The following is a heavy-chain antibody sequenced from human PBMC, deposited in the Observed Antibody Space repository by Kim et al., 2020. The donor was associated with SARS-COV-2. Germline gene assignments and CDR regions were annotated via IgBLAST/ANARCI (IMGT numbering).Heavy chain of an antibody. CDR2: LYYSGNT. Sequence: SETLSLTCNVSGASISSNYWSWIRQPPGKGLEWIGYLYYSGNTNYNPSFKSRVTILPETSKNQVYLKVASVTAADTAVYYCARVGDSSGFPDYWGQGTLVTVSS. D-gene: IGHD3-22*01. CDR3: ARVGDSSGFPDY. J-gene: IGHJ4*02. V-gene: IGHV4-59*01. CDR1: GASISSNY.